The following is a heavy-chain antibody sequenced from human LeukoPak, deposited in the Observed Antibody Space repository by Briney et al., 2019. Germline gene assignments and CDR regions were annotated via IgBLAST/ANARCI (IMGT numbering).Heavy chain of an antibody. Sequence: SETLSLTCIVSGGSVSSGSYYWSWIRQPPGKGLEWIGYIYNSVRTNYNPSLKSRVTKSVDTSKNQLSLKLSSVTAADTAVYFCVRDLVATIDHYYYGMDVWGQGTTVTVSS. CDR2: IYNSVRT. CDR1: GGSVSSGSYY. D-gene: IGHD5-12*01. CDR3: VRDLVATIDHYYYGMDV. J-gene: IGHJ6*02. V-gene: IGHV4-61*01.